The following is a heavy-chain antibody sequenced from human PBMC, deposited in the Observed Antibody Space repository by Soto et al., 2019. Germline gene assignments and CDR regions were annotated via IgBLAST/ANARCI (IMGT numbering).Heavy chain of an antibody. CDR1: GFTFSSYA. CDR2: ISYDGSNK. J-gene: IGHJ4*02. V-gene: IGHV3-30-3*01. D-gene: IGHD6-13*01. Sequence: QVQLVESGGGVVQSGRSLRLSCAASGFTFSSYAMHWVRQAPGKGLEWVAVISYDGSNKYYADSVKGRFTISRDNSKNTMYLQMNSRRAEDTAVYYCARDRIYSSSWYDYWGQGTLVTVSS. CDR3: ARDRIYSSSWYDY.